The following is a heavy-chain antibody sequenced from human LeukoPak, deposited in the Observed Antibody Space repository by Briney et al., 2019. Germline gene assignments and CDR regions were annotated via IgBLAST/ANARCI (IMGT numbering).Heavy chain of an antibody. V-gene: IGHV3-30*18. CDR3: AKTDSALLGAFDY. J-gene: IGHJ4*02. CDR1: GFIFSNYG. Sequence: PGGSLRLSCAASGFIFSNYGVHWVRQAPGKGLEWVAVISYDGSNKYYADSVKGRFTISRDNSKNTLYLQMNSLRAEDTAVYYCAKTDSALLGAFDYWGQGTLVTVSS. D-gene: IGHD1-26*01. CDR2: ISYDGSNK.